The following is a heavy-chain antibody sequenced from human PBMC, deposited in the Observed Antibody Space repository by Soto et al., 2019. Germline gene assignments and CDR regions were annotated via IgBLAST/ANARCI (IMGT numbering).Heavy chain of an antibody. CDR1: GYTFTTYD. D-gene: IGHD2-21*02. CDR3: ARGRPCTANTCFVLDY. Sequence: EASVKVSCKASGYTFTTYDINWVRQATGQGLEWMGWMNPKSGNSGYAQKFQGRVTMTRDTSISTVYMELSSLTSEDTAVYYCARGRPCTANTCFVLDYWGQGTSVTVSS. J-gene: IGHJ4*02. CDR2: MNPKSGNS. V-gene: IGHV1-8*01.